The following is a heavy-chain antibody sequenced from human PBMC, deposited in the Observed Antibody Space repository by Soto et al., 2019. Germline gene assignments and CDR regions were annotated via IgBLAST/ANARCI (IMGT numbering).Heavy chain of an antibody. CDR3: GRGYCSGGSCYFGY. D-gene: IGHD2-15*01. J-gene: IGHJ4*02. CDR2: INPNSGGT. Sequence: GASVTVSCKASGYTFTGYYMHWVRQAPGQGLGWMGWINPNSGGTNYAQKFQGWVTMTRDTSISTAYMELSRLRSDDTAVYYCGRGYCSGGSCYFGYWGQGTLVTVSS. V-gene: IGHV1-2*04. CDR1: GYTFTGYY.